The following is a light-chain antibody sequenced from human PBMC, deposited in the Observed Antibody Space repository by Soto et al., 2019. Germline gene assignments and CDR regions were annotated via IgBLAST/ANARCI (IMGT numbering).Light chain of an antibody. V-gene: IGKV1-5*01. Sequence: DIQITQSPSTLSASVGDSVTITCRASQSISRWLAWYQQKPGRAPKILISDASSLETGVPSRFSGSGSGTEFSLTIRSLQPDDFATYYCQQYDYSRTFGQGTKVDIK. CDR2: DAS. J-gene: IGKJ1*01. CDR1: QSISRW. CDR3: QQYDYSRT.